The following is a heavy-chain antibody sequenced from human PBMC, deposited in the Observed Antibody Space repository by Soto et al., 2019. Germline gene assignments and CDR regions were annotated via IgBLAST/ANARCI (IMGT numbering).Heavy chain of an antibody. CDR3: AGRYKSADWLET. J-gene: IGHJ5*02. Sequence: QVQLVQSGAEVKKPGASVKVSCKASGYTFATYAIHWVRQAPGEGLEWMGWINPATGNTEYSEKYQDRVILTKATSAPTAQMELRGMRLEAAAVYCCAGRYKSADWLETWGQGNLFTVAS. CDR2: INPATGNT. CDR1: GYTFATYA. V-gene: IGHV1-3*01. D-gene: IGHD5-12*01.